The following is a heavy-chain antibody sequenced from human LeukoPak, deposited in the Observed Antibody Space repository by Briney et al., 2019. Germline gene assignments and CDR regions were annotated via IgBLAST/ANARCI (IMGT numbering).Heavy chain of an antibody. CDR2: ISAYNGNT. CDR3: ARGPYYYDIFTGSGPDP. CDR1: GYTFTSYD. Sequence: RASVKVSCKASGYTFTSYDINWVRQAPGQGLEWMGWISAYNGNTNYAQKLQGRVTMTTDTSTNTAYMELRSLTSDDTAVYYCARGPYYYDIFTGSGPDPGGKGTLVTVSS. J-gene: IGHJ5*02. D-gene: IGHD3-9*01. V-gene: IGHV1-18*01.